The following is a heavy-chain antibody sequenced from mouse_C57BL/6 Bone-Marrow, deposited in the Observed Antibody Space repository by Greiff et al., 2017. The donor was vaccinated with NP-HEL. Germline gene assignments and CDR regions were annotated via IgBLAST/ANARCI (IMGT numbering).Heavy chain of an antibody. CDR3: ARDQGFITTVVARAY. J-gene: IGHJ3*01. V-gene: IGHV5-4*01. CDR2: ISDGGSYT. Sequence: EVKLVESGGGLVKPGGSLKLSCAASGFTFSSYAMSWVRQTPEKRLEWVATISDGGSYTYYPDNVKGRFTISRDNAKNNLYLQMSHLKSEDTAMYYCARDQGFITTVVARAYWGQGTLVTVSA. CDR1: GFTFSSYA. D-gene: IGHD1-1*01.